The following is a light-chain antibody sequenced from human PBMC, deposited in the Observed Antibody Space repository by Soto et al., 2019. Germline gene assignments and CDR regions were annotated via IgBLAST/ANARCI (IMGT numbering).Light chain of an antibody. CDR3: SSYTSSSTLVYV. Sequence: QSVLTQPASVSGSPGQSITISCTGTSSDVGGYNYVSWYQQHPGKAPKLMIYEVSNRPSGVSNRFSGSKSGNTASLTISGLQAEDEADYYRSSYTSSSTLVYVFGTGTKVTVL. CDR2: EVS. V-gene: IGLV2-14*01. J-gene: IGLJ1*01. CDR1: SSDVGGYNY.